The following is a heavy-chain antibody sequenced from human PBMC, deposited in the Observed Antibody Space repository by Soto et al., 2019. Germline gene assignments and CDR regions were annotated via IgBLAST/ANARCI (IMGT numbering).Heavy chain of an antibody. CDR1: GFTFSSYS. V-gene: IGHV3-21*01. Sequence: EVQLVESGGGLVKPGGSLRLSCAACGFTFSSYSINWVRQAPGKGLEWVSSISSSSSYIYYADSVKGRFTISRDNAKNSLYLQMNSLRAEDTAVYYCARAYCSGGSCYPFDYWGQGTPVTVSS. CDR3: ARAYCSGGSCYPFDY. J-gene: IGHJ4*02. D-gene: IGHD2-15*01. CDR2: ISSSSSYI.